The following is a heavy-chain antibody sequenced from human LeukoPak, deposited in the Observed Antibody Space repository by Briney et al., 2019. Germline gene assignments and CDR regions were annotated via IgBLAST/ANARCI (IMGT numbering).Heavy chain of an antibody. CDR2: INPSGSST. CDR3: AREESGGYFDY. D-gene: IGHD2-8*02. J-gene: IGHJ4*02. V-gene: IGHV1-46*01. Sequence: ASVKVSFKASGFTFTNYYMHWVRQAPGQGLEWMGLINPSGSSTNYARKFRGRVTMTRDTSTTTVYMELSSLRSEDTAVYYCAREESGGYFDYGGQGTLVTVSS. CDR1: GFTFTNYY.